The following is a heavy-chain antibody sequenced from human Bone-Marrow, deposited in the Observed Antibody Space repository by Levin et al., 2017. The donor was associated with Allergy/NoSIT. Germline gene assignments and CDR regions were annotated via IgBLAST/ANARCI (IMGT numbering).Heavy chain of an antibody. CDR2: LWFDGTNE. V-gene: IGHV3-33*01. CDR3: AREGQYSRSSSSLFKGSYYYGMDV. J-gene: IGHJ6*02. D-gene: IGHD6-6*01. Sequence: PGGSLRLSCVASGFTFNKYGMHWVRQAPGKGLEWVASLWFDGTNEWYADSVKGRFTISRDNSKNTLYLQMESLRADDTALYSCAREGQYSRSSSSLFKGSYYYGMDVWGQGTTVTVAS. CDR1: GFTFNKYG.